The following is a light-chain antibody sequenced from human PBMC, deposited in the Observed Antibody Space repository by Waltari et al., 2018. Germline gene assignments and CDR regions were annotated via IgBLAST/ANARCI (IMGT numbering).Light chain of an antibody. V-gene: IGLV2-14*01. J-gene: IGLJ1*01. CDR2: EVS. Sequence: QSALTQPASVPGSPGQSITISCTETDSDVGAYNFVSWYRQHPGKAPHLIIYEVSERPPVISDRFSGSKSDNTASLTISGLQADDEAVYYCSSYTTSNAPGVFGTGTKVTVL. CDR1: DSDVGAYNF. CDR3: SSYTTSNAPGV.